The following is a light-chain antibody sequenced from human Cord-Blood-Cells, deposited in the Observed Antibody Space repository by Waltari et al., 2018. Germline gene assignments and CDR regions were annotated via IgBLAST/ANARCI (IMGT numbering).Light chain of an antibody. CDR2: EVS. J-gene: IGLJ1*01. CDR3: SSYTSSSTLYV. Sequence: QSALTQPASVSGSPGPSITISCTGTSSDVGGYNYVSSYQQHPDKAPKLMIYEVSNRPSGVSNRFAGSKSGNTASLTISGRQAEDEADYYCSSYTSSSTLYVFGTGTKVTVL. CDR1: SSDVGGYNY. V-gene: IGLV2-14*01.